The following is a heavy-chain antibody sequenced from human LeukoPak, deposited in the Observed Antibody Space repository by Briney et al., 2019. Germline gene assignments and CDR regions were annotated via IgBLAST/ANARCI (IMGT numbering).Heavy chain of an antibody. J-gene: IGHJ4*02. Sequence: GASVKVSCKASGYTFTGYGISWVRQAPGQGLEWMGWISAYNGNTNYAQKLQGRVTMTTDTSTSTAYMELRSLRSDDTAVYYCAREGEGWFRPSYSDYWGQGTLVTVSS. V-gene: IGHV1-18*01. CDR3: AREGEGWFRPSYSDY. CDR2: ISAYNGNT. D-gene: IGHD6-19*01. CDR1: GYTFTGYG.